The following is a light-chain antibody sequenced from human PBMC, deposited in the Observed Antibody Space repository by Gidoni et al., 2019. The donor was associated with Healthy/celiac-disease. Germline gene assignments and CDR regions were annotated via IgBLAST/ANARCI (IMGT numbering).Light chain of an antibody. J-gene: IGKJ5*01. CDR2: AAS. Sequence: DFQLTQSPSFLSASVGDRVTITCRASQGISSYLAWYQQKPGKAPKLLIYAASTLQSGVPSRFSGSGSGTEFTLTISSLQPEDFATYYCKQLNSYPPTFGQGTRLEIK. CDR3: KQLNSYPPT. CDR1: QGISSY. V-gene: IGKV1-9*01.